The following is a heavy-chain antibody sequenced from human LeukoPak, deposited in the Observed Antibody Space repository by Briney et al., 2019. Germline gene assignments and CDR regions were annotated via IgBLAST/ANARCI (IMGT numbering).Heavy chain of an antibody. CDR1: GGSISSYY. J-gene: IGHJ1*01. D-gene: IGHD4-4*01. Sequence: NPSETLSLTCTVSGGSISSYYWSWIRQPPGKGLEWIGYIYYSGSTNYNPSLKSRVTISVDTSKNQFSLKLSSVTAADTAIYYCATTTGTTRLFQHWGQGTLVTVSS. V-gene: IGHV4-59*01. CDR3: ATTTGTTRLFQH. CDR2: IYYSGST.